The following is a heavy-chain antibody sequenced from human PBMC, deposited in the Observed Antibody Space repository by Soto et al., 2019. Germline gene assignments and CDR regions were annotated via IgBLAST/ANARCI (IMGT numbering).Heavy chain of an antibody. Sequence: QVQLVQSGAEEKKPGASVKVSCKASGYTFTGYAMHWVRQAPGQRLEWMGWINAGNGNTKYSQKFQGRVTITRDTAASAANMELSGLGSEDTDVYDCARAVAGAPDFDCWGQGTLVTVSS. D-gene: IGHD3-10*01. CDR2: INAGNGNT. J-gene: IGHJ4*02. CDR1: GYTFTGYA. CDR3: ARAVAGAPDFDC. V-gene: IGHV1-3*05.